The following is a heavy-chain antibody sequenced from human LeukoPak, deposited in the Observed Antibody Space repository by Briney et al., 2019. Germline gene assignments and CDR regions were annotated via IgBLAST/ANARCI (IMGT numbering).Heavy chain of an antibody. CDR1: GYTFTSYY. V-gene: IGHV1-46*01. CDR2: INPSGGST. CDR3: ARDLRSYFDY. Sequence: ASVKVSCKASGYTFTSYYMHWVRPAPGQGLEWMGIINPSGGSTSYAQKFQGRVTMTRDTSTSTVYMELSSLRSEDTAVYYRARDLRSYFDYWGQGTLVTVSS. J-gene: IGHJ4*02.